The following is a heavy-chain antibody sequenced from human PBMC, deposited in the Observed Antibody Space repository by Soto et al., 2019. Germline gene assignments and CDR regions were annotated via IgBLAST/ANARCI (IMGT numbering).Heavy chain of an antibody. CDR3: ARDQYSSSWFSYGMDV. D-gene: IGHD6-13*01. Sequence: QVQLQESGPGLVKPSETLSLTCTVSGGSISSYYWSWIRQPPGKGLEWIGYIYYSGSTNYNPSLKRRLTISVDTSKNQFSLKLSSVTAADTAVYYCARDQYSSSWFSYGMDVWGQGTTVTVSS. J-gene: IGHJ6*02. V-gene: IGHV4-59*01. CDR1: GGSISSYY. CDR2: IYYSGST.